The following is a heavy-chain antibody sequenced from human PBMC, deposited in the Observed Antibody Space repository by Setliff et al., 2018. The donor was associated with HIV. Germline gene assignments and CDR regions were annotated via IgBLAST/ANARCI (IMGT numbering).Heavy chain of an antibody. CDR1: GDSSGINY. V-gene: IGHV4-59*04. D-gene: IGHD6-19*01. Sequence: LSLTCTVSGDSSGINYWAWIRQPPGKGLEWIGSVSYAGTTYYNPSPEGRVSMSFDSSKNQFSLRLRSMAAADAATYYCTADRASAWYGHWGQGTLVTVSS. CDR3: TADRASAWYGH. CDR2: VSYAGTT. J-gene: IGHJ5*02.